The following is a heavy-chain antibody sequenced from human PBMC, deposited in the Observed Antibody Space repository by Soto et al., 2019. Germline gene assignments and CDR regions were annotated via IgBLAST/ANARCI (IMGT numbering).Heavy chain of an antibody. CDR1: GYTFTGYY. V-gene: IGHV1-2*04. D-gene: IGHD6-19*01. CDR3: ASGGTSPSSGYGY. CDR2: INPNSGGT. J-gene: IGHJ4*02. Sequence: ASVKVSCKASGYTFTGYYIHWVRQAPGQGLEWMGWINPNSGGTNYAQKFQGWVTMTRDTSISTAYMELSRLRSDDTAIYYCASGGTSPSSGYGYWGQGTLVTSPQ.